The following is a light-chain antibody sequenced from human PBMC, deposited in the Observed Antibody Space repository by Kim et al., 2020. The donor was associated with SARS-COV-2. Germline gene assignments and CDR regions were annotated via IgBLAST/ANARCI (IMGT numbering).Light chain of an antibody. CDR3: LLFYRGAGI. CDR1: TGAVTRGHY. J-gene: IGLJ2*01. CDR2: HTT. Sequence: PGETVTLNGGSSTGAVTRGHYPYWFQQKPGQAPRTLIYHTTNRHTWTPARFSGSLLGGKAALTLSGAQPEDEAEYYCLLFYRGAGIFGGGTQLTVL. V-gene: IGLV7-46*01.